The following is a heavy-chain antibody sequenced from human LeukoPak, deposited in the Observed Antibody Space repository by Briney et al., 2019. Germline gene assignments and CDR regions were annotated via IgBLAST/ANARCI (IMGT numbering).Heavy chain of an antibody. D-gene: IGHD3-10*01. CDR1: GFTVSSNY. Sequence: QSGGSLRLSCAASGFTVSSNYMSWVRQAPGKGLEWVSVIYSGGSTYYADSVKGRFTISRDNSKNTLYLQMNSLRAEDTAVYYCARERFGELRGYFDYWGQGTLVTVSS. V-gene: IGHV3-53*01. CDR3: ARERFGELRGYFDY. J-gene: IGHJ4*02. CDR2: IYSGGST.